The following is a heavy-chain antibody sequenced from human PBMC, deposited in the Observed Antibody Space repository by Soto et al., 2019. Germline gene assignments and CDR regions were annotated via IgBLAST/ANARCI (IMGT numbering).Heavy chain of an antibody. J-gene: IGHJ4*02. CDR2: ISSSSTI. CDR1: GFTFSSYS. V-gene: IGHV3-48*04. CDR3: ARDLAPAAAEVGYFDY. Sequence: GSLRLSCAASGFTFSSYSMNWVRQAPGKGLEWVSYISSSSTIYYADSVKGRFTISRDNAKNSLYLQMNSLRAEDTAVYYCARDLAPAAAEVGYFDYWGQGTRVTVSS. D-gene: IGHD6-13*01.